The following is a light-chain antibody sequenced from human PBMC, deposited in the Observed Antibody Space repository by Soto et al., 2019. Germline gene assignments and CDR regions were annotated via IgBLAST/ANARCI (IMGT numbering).Light chain of an antibody. CDR2: DAS. J-gene: IGKJ5*01. CDR1: QSISNW. Sequence: DIQMTQSPSTLSASVGDRVSITCRASQSISNWLAWYQQKPGKVPKLLIYDASSLESGVPSRFSGSGSGTEFTLTISSLQPDDFATYYCQQYNTYSTFGQGTRLEIK. CDR3: QQYNTYST. V-gene: IGKV1-5*01.